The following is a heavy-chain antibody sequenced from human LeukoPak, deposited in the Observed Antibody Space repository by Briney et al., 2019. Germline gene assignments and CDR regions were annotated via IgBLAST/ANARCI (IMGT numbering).Heavy chain of an antibody. V-gene: IGHV1-8*01. D-gene: IGHD3/OR15-3a*01. CDR3: ARALSWTTDSYYYMDV. CDR1: GYTFTSYD. CDR2: MNPNSGNT. J-gene: IGHJ6*03. Sequence: ASVKLSCKASGYTFTSYDINWVRQATGQGLEWMGWMNPNSGNTGYAQNFQGRVTMTKNTSITTAYMELSSLRAEDTAVYYCARALSWTTDSYYYMDVWGKGTTVTVS.